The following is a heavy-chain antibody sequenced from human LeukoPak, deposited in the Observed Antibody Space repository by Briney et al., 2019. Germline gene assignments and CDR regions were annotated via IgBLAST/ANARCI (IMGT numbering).Heavy chain of an antibody. D-gene: IGHD4-17*01. CDR1: GGTFSSYA. CDR3: ARDGRGDYQNYYYYGMDV. J-gene: IGHJ6*02. Sequence: SVKVSCKASGGTFSSYAISWVRQAPGQGLEWMGGIIPIFGTANYAQKFQGRVTITADESTSTAYMELSSLRSEDTAVYYCARDGRGDYQNYYYYGMDVWGQGTTVTVSS. V-gene: IGHV1-69*01. CDR2: IIPIFGTA.